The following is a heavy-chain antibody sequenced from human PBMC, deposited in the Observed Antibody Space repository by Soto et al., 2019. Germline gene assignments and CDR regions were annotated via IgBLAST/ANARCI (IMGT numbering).Heavy chain of an antibody. J-gene: IGHJ4*02. Sequence: LRLSCAASGFMFSNYGMSWVRQAPGKGLEWIAVISSDGGIAHYADSVRGRFTISRDNSKNTISLQMNSLRAEDTAIYYCAKEMVVNPFDSWGQGTLVTVSS. V-gene: IGHV3-30*18. CDR3: AKEMVVNPFDS. CDR1: GFMFSNYG. CDR2: ISSDGGIA. D-gene: IGHD2-21*01.